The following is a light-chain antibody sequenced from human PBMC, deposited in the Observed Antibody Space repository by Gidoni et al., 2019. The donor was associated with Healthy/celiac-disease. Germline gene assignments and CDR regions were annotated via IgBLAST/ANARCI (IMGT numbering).Light chain of an antibody. Sequence: EIVLTQSPGTLSLSPGERATLSCRASQSVSSSDLAWYQQKPGQAPRLLIYGASSRATGIPDRFSGSGSGTDFTLTISRLEPEDFAGYYCQQYGSSLFTFXPXTKVDIK. CDR1: QSVSSSD. CDR3: QQYGSSLFT. CDR2: GAS. J-gene: IGKJ3*01. V-gene: IGKV3-20*01.